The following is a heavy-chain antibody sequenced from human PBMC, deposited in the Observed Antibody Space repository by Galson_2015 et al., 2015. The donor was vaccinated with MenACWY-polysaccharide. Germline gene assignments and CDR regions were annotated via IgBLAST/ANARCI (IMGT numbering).Heavy chain of an antibody. D-gene: IGHD5-18*01. CDR2: ISGNGGRE. CDR1: GFTFSTYA. J-gene: IGHJ4*02. Sequence: SLRLSCAASGFTFSTYAMSWVRQAPGKGPEWVSFISGNGGREEDVDPVERRLTIPRDNSKDTLDLQMNSLRAEDTAVYYCAKTRGGDTASDSWGQGTLVTVSS. V-gene: IGHV3-23*01. CDR3: AKTRGGDTASDS.